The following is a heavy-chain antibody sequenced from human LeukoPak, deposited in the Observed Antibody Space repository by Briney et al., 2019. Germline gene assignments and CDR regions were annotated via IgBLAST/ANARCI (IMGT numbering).Heavy chain of an antibody. J-gene: IGHJ4*02. D-gene: IGHD3-22*01. CDR3: ARDHNYYDSSGYYTASGGY. Sequence: ASVKVSCKASGYTFTSYGISWVRQAPGQGLEWMGWISAYNGNTNYAQKLQGRVTMTTDTSTSTAYVELRSLRSDDTAVYYCARDHNYYDSSGYYTASGGYWGQGTLVTVSS. V-gene: IGHV1-18*01. CDR1: GYTFTSYG. CDR2: ISAYNGNT.